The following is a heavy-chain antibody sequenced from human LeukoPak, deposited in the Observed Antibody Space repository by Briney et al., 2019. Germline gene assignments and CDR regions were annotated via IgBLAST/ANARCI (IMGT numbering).Heavy chain of an antibody. CDR3: AKALVGAPQSRSAYYYYMDV. CDR2: IRYDGSNK. V-gene: IGHV3-30*02. J-gene: IGHJ6*03. D-gene: IGHD1-26*01. Sequence: GGSLRLSCAASGFTFSSYGMHWVRQAPGKGLEWVAFIRYDGSNKYYADSVKGRFTISRDNSKNTLYLQMNSLRAEDTAVYYCAKALVGAPQSRSAYYYYMDVWGKGTTVTVSS. CDR1: GFTFSSYG.